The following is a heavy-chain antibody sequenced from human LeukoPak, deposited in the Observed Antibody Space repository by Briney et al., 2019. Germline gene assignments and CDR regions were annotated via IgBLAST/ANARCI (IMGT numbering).Heavy chain of an antibody. CDR1: GGSFSGYY. Sequence: SETLSLTCAVYGGSFSGYYWSWIRQPPGKGLEWIGEINHSGSTNYNPSLKSRVTISVDTSKNQFSLKLSSVTAADTAVYYCARGRSSLVVPVANWYFDLWGRGTLVTVSS. V-gene: IGHV4-34*01. CDR2: INHSGST. CDR3: ARGRSSLVVPVANWYFDL. D-gene: IGHD2-2*01. J-gene: IGHJ2*01.